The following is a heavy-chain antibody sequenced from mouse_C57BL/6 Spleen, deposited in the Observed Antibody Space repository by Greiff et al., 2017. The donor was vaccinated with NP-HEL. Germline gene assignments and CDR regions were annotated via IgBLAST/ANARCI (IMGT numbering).Heavy chain of an antibody. Sequence: VHVKQSGPELVKPGASVKLSCKASGYSFTDYNMNWVKQSHGKSLEWIGVINPNYGTTSYTQKFKGKSTLTVDQSSSTAYMQLNSLTSEDSAVYDCAKNLLYYFDYWGQGTTLTVSS. J-gene: IGHJ2*01. V-gene: IGHV1-39*01. CDR3: AKNLLYYFDY. CDR1: GYSFTDYN. CDR2: INPNYGTT.